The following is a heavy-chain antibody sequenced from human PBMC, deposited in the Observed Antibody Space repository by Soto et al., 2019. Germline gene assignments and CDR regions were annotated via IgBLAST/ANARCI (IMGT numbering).Heavy chain of an antibody. J-gene: IGHJ6*02. CDR3: ARDVVGSPHYYYYYGMDV. Sequence: GASVKVSCKASGYTFTSYYMHWVRQAPGQGLEWMGIINPSGGSTSYAQKFQGRVTVTRDTSTSTVYMELSSLRSEDTAVYYCARDVVGSPHYYYYYGMDVWGQGTTVTVSS. V-gene: IGHV1-46*01. CDR2: INPSGGST. CDR1: GYTFTSYY. D-gene: IGHD2-15*01.